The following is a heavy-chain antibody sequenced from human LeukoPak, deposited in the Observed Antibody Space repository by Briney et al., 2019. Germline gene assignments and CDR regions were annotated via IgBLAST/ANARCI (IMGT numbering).Heavy chain of an antibody. CDR1: GYTFTSYD. CDR3: ARVSGPHFDY. Sequence: ASVKVSCKASGYTFTSYDINWVRQATGQGLEWMGWISAYNGNTNYAQKLQGRVTMTTDTSTSTAYMELRSLRSDDTAVYYCARVSGPHFDYWGQGTLVTVSS. V-gene: IGHV1-18*01. J-gene: IGHJ4*02. CDR2: ISAYNGNT. D-gene: IGHD2-15*01.